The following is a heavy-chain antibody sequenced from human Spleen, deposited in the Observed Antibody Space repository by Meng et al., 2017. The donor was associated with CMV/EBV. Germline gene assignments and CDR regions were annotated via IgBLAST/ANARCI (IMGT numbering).Heavy chain of an antibody. CDR1: GYTFSSSG. CDR3: ARGLGYCSGTSCTPGAGLGY. CDR2: ISTYNGHT. Sequence: ASVKVSCKASGYTFSSSGISWVRQAPGQGLEWMGWISTYNGHTDYAQGVQGRVTMTTDTSTRTAYMELRSLRSDDTAVYYCARGLGYCSGTSCTPGAGLGYWGQGTLVTVS. D-gene: IGHD2-2*01. J-gene: IGHJ4*02. V-gene: IGHV1-18*01.